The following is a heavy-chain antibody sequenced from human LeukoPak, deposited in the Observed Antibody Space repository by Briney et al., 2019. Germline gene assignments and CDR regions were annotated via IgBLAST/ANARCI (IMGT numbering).Heavy chain of an antibody. CDR1: GGSVSTIDYY. Sequence: SETLSLTCTVSGGSVSTIDYYWGWIRQPPGKGLEWIGSIYYSGTSYYNPSLKSRVTISVDTSKNHLYLKLNSATAADTAVYYCARKGYGLGSFYFDYWGQGTLVTVSS. CDR2: IYYSGTS. CDR3: ARKGYGLGSFYFDY. J-gene: IGHJ4*02. D-gene: IGHD3-10*01. V-gene: IGHV4-39*02.